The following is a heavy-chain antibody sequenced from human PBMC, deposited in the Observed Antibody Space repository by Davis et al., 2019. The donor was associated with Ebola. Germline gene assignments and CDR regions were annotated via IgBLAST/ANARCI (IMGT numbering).Heavy chain of an antibody. CDR2: ISGSGGST. Sequence: GESLKISCAASGFTFSGYAMSWVRQAPGKRLEWVSAISGSGGSTYYADSVKGRFTISRDNSKNTLYLQMNSLRAEDTAIYYCAKDKNYDFWSGYPHDAFDIWGQGTMVTVSS. J-gene: IGHJ3*02. CDR1: GFTFSGYA. V-gene: IGHV3-23*01. D-gene: IGHD3-3*01. CDR3: AKDKNYDFWSGYPHDAFDI.